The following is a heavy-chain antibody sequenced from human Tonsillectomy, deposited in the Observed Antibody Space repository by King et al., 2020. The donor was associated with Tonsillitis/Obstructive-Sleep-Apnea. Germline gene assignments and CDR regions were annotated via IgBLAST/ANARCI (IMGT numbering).Heavy chain of an antibody. V-gene: IGHV5-10-1*01. D-gene: IGHD5-12*01. CDR3: ARGGIGYDFAFDI. Sequence: VQLVESGAEVKEPGESLRISCKGSGYSFTSYWINWVRQMPGKGLDWNGRIDPSDSYTNYSPSFHGHFTFSVDKSISTAHLQWSSLRASDNAMYYCARGGIGYDFAFDIWGQGTMVTVSS. CDR2: IDPSDSYT. CDR1: GYSFTSYW. J-gene: IGHJ3*02.